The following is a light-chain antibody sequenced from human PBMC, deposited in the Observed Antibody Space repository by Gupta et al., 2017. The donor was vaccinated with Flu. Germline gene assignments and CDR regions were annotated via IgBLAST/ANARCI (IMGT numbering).Light chain of an antibody. V-gene: IGLV1-44*01. CDR3: AAWDDSLNGLWV. J-gene: IGLJ3*02. CDR1: SSNIGSNT. Sequence: QSVLTQPPSASGTPGQRVTIPFSGRSSNIGSNTVNWYQQLPGTAPKLLIYSNNQRPSGVPDRFSGSKSGTSASLAISGLQSEDEADYYCAAWDDSLNGLWVFGGGTKLTVL. CDR2: SNN.